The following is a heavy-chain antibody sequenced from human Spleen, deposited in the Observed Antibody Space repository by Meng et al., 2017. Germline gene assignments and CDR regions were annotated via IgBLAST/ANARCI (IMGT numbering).Heavy chain of an antibody. J-gene: IGHJ4*02. D-gene: IGHD2-2*01. CDR2: INPSGGST. V-gene: IGHV1-46*01. Sequence: ASVKVSCKASGYTFTGYYMHWVRQAPGQGLEWMGIINPSGGSTSYAQKFQGRVTMTRDTSTSTVYMELTRLTSEDTAVYFCARKAGNCISTTCYSLDYWGQGTLVTVSS. CDR3: ARKAGNCISTTCYSLDY. CDR1: GYTFTGYY.